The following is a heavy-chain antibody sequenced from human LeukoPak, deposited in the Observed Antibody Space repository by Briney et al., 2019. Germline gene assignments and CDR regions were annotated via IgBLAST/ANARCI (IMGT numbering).Heavy chain of an antibody. CDR1: GFTFSSYS. D-gene: IGHD3-22*01. V-gene: IGHV3-48*02. CDR3: ARDLYDSGGYSSPIDY. CDR2: ICSSSSTI. J-gene: IGHJ4*02. Sequence: GGSLRLPRAVSGFTFSSYSMNWVRQAPAKGREWVSYICSSSSTIYYAASVKGRFTISRDNAKNSLYLQMNSLRDEDTAVYYCARDLYDSGGYSSPIDYWGQGTLVTVSS.